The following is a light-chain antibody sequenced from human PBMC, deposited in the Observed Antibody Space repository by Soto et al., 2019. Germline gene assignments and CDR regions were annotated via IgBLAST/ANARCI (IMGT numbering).Light chain of an antibody. CDR1: NIGTKS. CDR3: QVWNSDSEHYV. J-gene: IGLJ1*01. V-gene: IGLV3-21*02. Sequence: SYELTQPSSLSVAPGQTARIPCGGDNIGTKSVPWYRQRPGQAPVLVVYDDASRPSGTPDRVSGSNSGNTATLTISRVEAGDEADYYCQVWNSDSEHYVFGGGTKVTVL. CDR2: DDA.